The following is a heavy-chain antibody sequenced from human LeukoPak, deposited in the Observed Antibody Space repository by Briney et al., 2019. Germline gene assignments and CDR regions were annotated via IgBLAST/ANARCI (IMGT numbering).Heavy chain of an antibody. D-gene: IGHD2-15*01. CDR1: GYIFTGYY. V-gene: IGHV1-2*02. J-gene: IGHJ5*02. Sequence: GASVKVSCKASGYIFTGYYMHWVRQAPGQGLEWMGWINPKSGGVDYAQKFQGRVTMTRDTSISTVYMALNRLRSDDTAVYYCARGPPEYCSGGSCYSGRNWIDPWGQGTLVTVSS. CDR2: INPKSGGV. CDR3: ARGPPEYCSGGSCYSGRNWIDP.